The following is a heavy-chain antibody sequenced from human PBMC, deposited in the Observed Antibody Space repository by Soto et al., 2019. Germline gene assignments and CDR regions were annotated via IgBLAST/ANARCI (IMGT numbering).Heavy chain of an antibody. D-gene: IGHD4-4*01. J-gene: IGHJ4*02. CDR1: GFTFSSYA. Sequence: EVQLVESGGGLVQPGGSLRLSCAASGFTFSSYAMNWVRQAPGKGLEWVSAISGGDTTYYADSVKGRFTISRDNSRNTLHLQMNSLRAEDTAVYYCATTVTVFLWGQGTLVTVSS. CDR3: ATTVTVFL. CDR2: ISGGDTT. V-gene: IGHV3-23*04.